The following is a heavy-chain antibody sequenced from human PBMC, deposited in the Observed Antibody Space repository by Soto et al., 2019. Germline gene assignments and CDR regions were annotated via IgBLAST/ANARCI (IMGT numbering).Heavy chain of an antibody. CDR1: GFTFSSYA. D-gene: IGHD3-16*02. J-gene: IGHJ4*02. CDR2: ISSNGGST. Sequence: GGSLRLSCAASGFTFSSYAMHWVRQAPGKGLEYVSAISSNGGSTYYANSVKGRFTISRDNSKNTLYLQMGSLRAEDMAVYYCARARVIVSPFDYWGQGTLVTVS. CDR3: ARARVIVSPFDY. V-gene: IGHV3-64*01.